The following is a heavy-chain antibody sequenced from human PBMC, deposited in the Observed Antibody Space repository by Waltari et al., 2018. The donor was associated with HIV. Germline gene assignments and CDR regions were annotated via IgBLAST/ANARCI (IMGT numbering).Heavy chain of an antibody. J-gene: IGHJ6*02. V-gene: IGHV3-7*01. CDR2: RKDDGSEK. CDR3: ARIGTFPHNYAIDF. CDR1: GFTFTNYW. D-gene: IGHD1-26*01. Sequence: EVQLMESGGGLVQSGGSLRLSCAASGFTFTNYWMSWVRQTPGKGREGGAYRKDDGSEKYYMGSVKGRFTISRDNAKNSMFLQMNSLRAEDTAVYYCARIGTFPHNYAIDFWGQGTTVTVSS.